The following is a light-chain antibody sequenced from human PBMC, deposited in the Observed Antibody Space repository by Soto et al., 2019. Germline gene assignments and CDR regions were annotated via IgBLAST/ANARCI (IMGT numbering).Light chain of an antibody. J-gene: IGLJ2*01. Sequence: QSALTQPRSVSGSPGQSVTISCTGTSNDVGGYNFVSWYQQHPGKVPKLFIYDVSRRPSGVPDRFSGSKSGNTASLTISGLQAEHEADYYCSSYAGSYPLVFGGGTKLTVL. V-gene: IGLV2-11*01. CDR2: DVS. CDR3: SSYAGSYPLV. CDR1: SNDVGGYNF.